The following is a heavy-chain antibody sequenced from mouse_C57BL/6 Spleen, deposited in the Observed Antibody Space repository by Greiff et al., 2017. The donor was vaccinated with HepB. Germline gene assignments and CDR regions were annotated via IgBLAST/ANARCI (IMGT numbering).Heavy chain of an antibody. J-gene: IGHJ3*01. V-gene: IGHV2-2*01. CDR2: IWSGGST. CDR3: ARNGSPYYGSFAY. Sequence: QVQLQQSGPGLVQPSQSLSITCTVSGFSLTSYGVHWVRQSPGKGLEWLGVIWSGGSTDYNAAFISRLSISKDNSKSQVFFKMNSLQADDTAIYYCARNGSPYYGSFAYWGQGTLVTVSA. D-gene: IGHD1-2*01. CDR1: GFSLTSYG.